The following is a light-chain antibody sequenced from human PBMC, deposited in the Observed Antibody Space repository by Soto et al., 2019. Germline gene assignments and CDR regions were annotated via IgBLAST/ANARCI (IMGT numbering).Light chain of an antibody. Sequence: DIVLTQSPGTLSLSPGERATLSCRASQSVSSSYLAWYQQKPGQAPRLLIYGASSRATGIPDRFSGSGSVTDFTLTISRLEPEDFAGYYCLQYGSSPSCGGGTKVEIK. V-gene: IGKV3-20*01. J-gene: IGKJ4*01. CDR2: GAS. CDR1: QSVSSSY. CDR3: LQYGSSPS.